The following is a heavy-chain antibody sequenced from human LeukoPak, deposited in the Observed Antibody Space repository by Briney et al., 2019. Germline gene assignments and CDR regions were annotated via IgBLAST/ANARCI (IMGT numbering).Heavy chain of an antibody. Sequence: SETLSLTCTVSGGSISSYYWSWIRQPAGRGLEWIGRIYTSGGTNYNPSLKSRVTMSVDTSKNQFSLKLSSVTAADTAVYYCARAAVYSSSWYFWYFDLWGRGTLVTVSS. CDR1: GGSISSYY. J-gene: IGHJ2*01. CDR3: ARAAVYSSSWYFWYFDL. CDR2: IYTSGGT. V-gene: IGHV4-4*07. D-gene: IGHD6-13*01.